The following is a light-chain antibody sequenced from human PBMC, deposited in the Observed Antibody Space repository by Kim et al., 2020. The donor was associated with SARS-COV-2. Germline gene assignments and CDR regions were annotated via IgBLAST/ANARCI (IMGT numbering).Light chain of an antibody. CDR1: SLRSSY. J-gene: IGLJ2*01. V-gene: IGLV3-19*01. CDR2: GKN. CDR3: NLRDTSGNLVV. Sequence: SSELTQDPAVSVALGQTVRITCQGDSLRSSYASWYQQKPGQAPVLVIYGKNNRPSGIPDRFSCSSSGNTASLTITGAQPEDEADYYCNLRDTSGNLVVFG.